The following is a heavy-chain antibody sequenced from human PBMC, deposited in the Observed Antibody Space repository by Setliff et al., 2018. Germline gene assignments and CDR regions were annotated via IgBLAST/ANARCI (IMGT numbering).Heavy chain of an antibody. CDR2: IGPYTGNT. Sequence: ASVKVSCKASGYTFAESIVSWVRQAPGQGLEWMGWIGPYTGNTNYAQKFKGRVTMTTDTSTTTAYLELRSLTSDDTAVYYCSRLVRYCTTTSCQGASGAEFWGQGTLVTVSS. CDR1: GYTFAESI. V-gene: IGHV1-18*04. J-gene: IGHJ4*02. CDR3: SRLVRYCTTTSCQGASGAEF. D-gene: IGHD2-2*01.